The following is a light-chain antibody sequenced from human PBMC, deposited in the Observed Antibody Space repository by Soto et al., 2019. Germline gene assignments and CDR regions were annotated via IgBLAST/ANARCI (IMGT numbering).Light chain of an antibody. CDR2: ENN. Sequence: QSVSTQPPSVSAAPGQKVTISCSGSSSNIGNHYVSWYQQLPGTAPKLLIYENNKRPSGIPDRFSGSKSGTSATLGITGLQTGDEADYYCGTWDSSLTLVVFGGGTKLTVL. J-gene: IGLJ2*01. V-gene: IGLV1-51*02. CDR3: GTWDSSLTLVV. CDR1: SSNIGNHY.